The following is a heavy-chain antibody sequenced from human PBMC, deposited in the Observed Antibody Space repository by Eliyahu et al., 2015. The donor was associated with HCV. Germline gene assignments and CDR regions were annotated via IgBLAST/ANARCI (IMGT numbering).Heavy chain of an antibody. J-gene: IGHJ2*01. Sequence: WMGIINPSGGSTSYAQKFQGRVTMTRDTSTSTVYMELSSLRSEDTAVYYCARPGPRLDTAMVYDWYFDLWGRGTLVTVSS. CDR3: ARPGPRLDTAMVYDWYFDL. V-gene: IGHV1-46*01. D-gene: IGHD5-18*01. CDR2: INPSGGST.